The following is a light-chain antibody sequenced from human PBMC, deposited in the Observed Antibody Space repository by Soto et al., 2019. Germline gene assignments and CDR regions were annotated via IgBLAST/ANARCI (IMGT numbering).Light chain of an antibody. J-gene: IGKJ2*01. CDR2: KAI. CDR1: QSISNW. Sequence: DIQMTQSPSTLSASVGDRVTITCRASQSISNWLAWYQQKPGKAPKLLIYKAINLQSGVPSRFSGNGSGTEFSLTISGLQPDDFATYYCQRYNDFQYVFGQGTKL. CDR3: QRYNDFQYV. V-gene: IGKV1-5*03.